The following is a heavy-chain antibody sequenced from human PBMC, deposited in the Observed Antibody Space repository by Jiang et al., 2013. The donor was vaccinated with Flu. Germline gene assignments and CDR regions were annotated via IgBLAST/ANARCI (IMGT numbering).Heavy chain of an antibody. V-gene: IGHV3-33*01. CDR1: GFTFSSYG. CDR2: IWYDGSNK. Sequence: SGGGVVQPGRSLRLSCAASGFTFSSYGMHWVRQAPGKGLEWVAVIWYDGSNKYYADSVKGRFTISRDNSKNTLYLQMNSLRAEDTAVYYCATDSSSWYYYGMDVWGQGTTVTVSS. J-gene: IGHJ6*02. D-gene: IGHD6-13*01. CDR3: ATDSSSWYYYGMDV.